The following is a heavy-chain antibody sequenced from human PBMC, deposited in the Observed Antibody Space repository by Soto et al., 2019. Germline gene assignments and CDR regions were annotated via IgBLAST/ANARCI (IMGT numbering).Heavy chain of an antibody. Sequence: PGGSLRLSCAASGFTFSSYSMNWVRQAPGKGLEWVSYISSSSSTIYYADSVKGRFTISRDNAKNSLYLQMNSLRAEDTAVYYCARDQNTTGTTLGDDDYWGQGTLVTVSS. J-gene: IGHJ4*02. CDR3: ARDQNTTGTTLGDDDY. V-gene: IGHV3-48*01. CDR2: ISSSSSTI. CDR1: GFTFSSYS. D-gene: IGHD1-1*01.